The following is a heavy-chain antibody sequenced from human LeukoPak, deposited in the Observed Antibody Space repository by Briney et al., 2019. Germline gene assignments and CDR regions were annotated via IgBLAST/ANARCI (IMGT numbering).Heavy chain of an antibody. D-gene: IGHD6-19*01. J-gene: IGHJ4*02. CDR1: GFTFSNYA. Sequence: GGSLRLSCAASGFTFSNYAMSWVRQAPGKGLEWVSAISGGGGPTYYADSVKGRFTISRDNSKTTLYLQMNSLRGEDTAVYYCAKYLPGGAVSGAFDYWGQGTLVTVSS. V-gene: IGHV3-23*01. CDR3: AKYLPGGAVSGAFDY. CDR2: ISGGGGPT.